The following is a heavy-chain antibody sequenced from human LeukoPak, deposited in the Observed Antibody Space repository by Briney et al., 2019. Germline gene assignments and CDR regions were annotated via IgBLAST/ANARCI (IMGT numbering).Heavy chain of an antibody. J-gene: IGHJ4*02. Sequence: PGGSLTLSCAASGFTCSIYAMSWVRRAAGKGLECVSAIIICGRNTYYADSVKGRFTISRDNSKNTLYLQMNSLRADDTSLYHCVKQDSRSWYILDYWGQGTMVSVCS. CDR2: IIICGRNT. CDR1: GFTCSIYA. CDR3: VKQDSRSWYILDY. D-gene: IGHD6-13*01. V-gene: IGHV3-23*01.